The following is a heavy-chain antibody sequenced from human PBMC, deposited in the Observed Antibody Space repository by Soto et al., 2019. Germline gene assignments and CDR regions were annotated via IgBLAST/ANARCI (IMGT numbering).Heavy chain of an antibody. CDR1: GFTFSSYS. Sequence: EVQLVESGGGLVQPGGSLRLPCAASGFTFSSYSMHWVRQAPGKGLEYVSAISSNGGTTSYANSVKGRFTISRDNSKNMLYLQMGSLRAEDMAVYYCGGYSGDGIWSWGQGTLVTVSS. CDR3: GGYSGDGIWS. CDR2: ISSNGGTT. D-gene: IGHD1-26*01. J-gene: IGHJ5*02. V-gene: IGHV3-64*01.